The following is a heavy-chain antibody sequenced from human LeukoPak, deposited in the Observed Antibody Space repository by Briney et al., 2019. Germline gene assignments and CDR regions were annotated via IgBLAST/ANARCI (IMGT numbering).Heavy chain of an antibody. V-gene: IGHV1-46*01. J-gene: IGHJ6*03. CDR2: INPSGSST. Sequence: VASVKVSCKASGYSFTSHYMHWVRQAPGQGLEWLGLINPSGSSTPYAQKFQGRVTMTRDMSTSTVYMELSSLRSEDTAVYYCALAAGRKEEVQFYYYYMDVWGKGTTVTVSS. CDR1: GYSFTSHY. D-gene: IGHD6-13*01. CDR3: ALAAGRKEEVQFYYYYMDV.